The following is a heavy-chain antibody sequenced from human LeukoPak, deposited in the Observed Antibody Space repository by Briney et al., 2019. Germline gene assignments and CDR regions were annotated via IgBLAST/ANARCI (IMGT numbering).Heavy chain of an antibody. Sequence: GASVKVSCKASGGTFISYAISWVRQAPGQGLEWMGRIIPIFGTANYAQKCQGRVTITTDESTSTAYMELSSLRSEDTAVYYCASSAVVAAPGDFQHWGQGTLVTVSS. J-gene: IGHJ1*01. CDR2: IIPIFGTA. D-gene: IGHD2-15*01. CDR1: GGTFISYA. CDR3: ASSAVVAAPGDFQH. V-gene: IGHV1-69*05.